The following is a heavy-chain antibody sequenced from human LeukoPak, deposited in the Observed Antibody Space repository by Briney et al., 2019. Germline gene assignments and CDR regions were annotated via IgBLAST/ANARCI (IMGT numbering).Heavy chain of an antibody. Sequence: GESLKISCRGSGYSFSTYWVGWVRQMPGKGLEWMGIMYPGDSDTRYSPSFQGQFTISADKSISTAYLLWSSLKASDTAMYYCARRDGYNMGAFDIWGQGTMVTVSS. V-gene: IGHV5-51*01. CDR2: MYPGDSDT. J-gene: IGHJ3*02. D-gene: IGHD5-24*01. CDR3: ARRDGYNMGAFDI. CDR1: GYSFSTYW.